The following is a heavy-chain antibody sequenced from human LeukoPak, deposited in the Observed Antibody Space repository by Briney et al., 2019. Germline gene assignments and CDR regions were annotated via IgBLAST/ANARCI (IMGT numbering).Heavy chain of an antibody. Sequence: ASVKVSRKASGYDFTKYAVQWVRQAPGQRLEWMGWIDAGNGRTKYSQDFQGRVTITRDTSASIAYMELSSLRSDDMAVYYFARGIWSTTLTAYYLDYWGQGTLVTVSS. CDR1: GYDFTKYA. J-gene: IGHJ4*02. CDR2: IDAGNGRT. V-gene: IGHV1-3*03. D-gene: IGHD4-17*01. CDR3: ARGIWSTTLTAYYLDY.